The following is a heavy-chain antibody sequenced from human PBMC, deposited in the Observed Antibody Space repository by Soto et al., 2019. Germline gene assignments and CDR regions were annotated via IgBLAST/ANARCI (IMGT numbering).Heavy chain of an antibody. J-gene: IGHJ6*02. Sequence: QVQLVQSGAEVKKPGSSVKVSCKASGGTFSSYPISWVRQAPGQGLEWMGRIIPILGIANYAQKFQGRVTITADKSTSTANMELSSLRSEDTAVYYCARDGRRGDLDVWGQGTTVTVSS. CDR2: IIPILGIA. D-gene: IGHD3-10*01. V-gene: IGHV1-69*04. CDR3: ARDGRRGDLDV. CDR1: GGTFSSYP.